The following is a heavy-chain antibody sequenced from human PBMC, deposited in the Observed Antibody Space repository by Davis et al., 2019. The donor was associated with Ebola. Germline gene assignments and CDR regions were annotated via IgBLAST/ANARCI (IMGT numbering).Heavy chain of an antibody. J-gene: IGHJ4*02. CDR2: ISGNSGST. CDR1: GFTFSSYA. CDR3: ATRTGEGY. V-gene: IGHV3-23*01. D-gene: IGHD7-27*01. Sequence: ESLKISCAASGFTFSSYAMSWIRQAPGVGLEWVSAISGNSGSTHYADSVKGRFTISRDNPNNILYLQMNGLRAEDTAVYYCATRTGEGYWGQGTLVTVSS.